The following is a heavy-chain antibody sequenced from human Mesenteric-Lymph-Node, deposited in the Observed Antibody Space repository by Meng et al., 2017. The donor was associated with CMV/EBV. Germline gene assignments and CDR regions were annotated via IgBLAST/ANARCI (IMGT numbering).Heavy chain of an antibody. Sequence: GESLKISCAASGFTVTSKYMTWVRQAPGKGLEWVSVIYSGGSTYYADSVKGRFTISRDNSKNTLYLQMNSLRAEDTAVYYCASTYCSSTSCYSSLYYYYGMDVWGQGTTVTVSS. V-gene: IGHV3-53*01. CDR2: IYSGGST. CDR3: ASTYCSSTSCYSSLYYYYGMDV. CDR1: GFTVTSKY. D-gene: IGHD2-2*02. J-gene: IGHJ6*02.